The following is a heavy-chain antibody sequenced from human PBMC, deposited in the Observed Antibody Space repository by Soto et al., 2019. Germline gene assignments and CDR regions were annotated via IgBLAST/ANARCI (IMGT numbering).Heavy chain of an antibody. Sequence: QVQLVQSGAEVKKPGASVKVSCKASGYTFTSYFMHWVRQAPGQGLEWRGIINLSVGSTSYAQKLPGRVTMPRDTSTRTVYMELSSLRSADTAVYYSPRAAAVAGRTFDSWGQGTLVTLSS. CDR1: GYTFTSYF. CDR3: PRAAAVAGRTFDS. D-gene: IGHD6-25*01. CDR2: INLSVGST. V-gene: IGHV1-46*04. J-gene: IGHJ4*02.